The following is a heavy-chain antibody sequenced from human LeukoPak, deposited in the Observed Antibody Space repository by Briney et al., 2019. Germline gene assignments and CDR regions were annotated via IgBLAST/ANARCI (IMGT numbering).Heavy chain of an antibody. Sequence: SKTLSLTCTVSGGSFSSGGYYWSWIRQPPGKGLEWIGYIYHSGSTYYNPSLKSRVTISVDRSKNQFSLKLSSVTAADTAVYYCARYPIIGYCSGGSCYYFDYWGQGTLVTVSS. CDR3: ARYPIIGYCSGGSCYYFDY. CDR2: IYHSGST. D-gene: IGHD2-15*01. V-gene: IGHV4-30-2*01. CDR1: GGSFSSGGYY. J-gene: IGHJ4*02.